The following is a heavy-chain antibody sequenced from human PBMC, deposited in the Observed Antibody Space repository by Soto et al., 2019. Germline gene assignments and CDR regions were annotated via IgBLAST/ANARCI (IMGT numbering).Heavy chain of an antibody. CDR3: ASGYSSGWYYFDY. D-gene: IGHD6-19*01. J-gene: IGHJ4*02. CDR1: GFTFDDYA. V-gene: IGHV3-9*01. Sequence: EVQLVESGGGLVQPGRSLRLSCAASGFTFDDYAMHWVRKAPGKGLEWVSGISWNSGSIGYADSVKGRFTISRDNAKNSLYLQMNSLRAEDTALYYCASGYSSGWYYFDYWGQGTLVNVYS. CDR2: ISWNSGSI.